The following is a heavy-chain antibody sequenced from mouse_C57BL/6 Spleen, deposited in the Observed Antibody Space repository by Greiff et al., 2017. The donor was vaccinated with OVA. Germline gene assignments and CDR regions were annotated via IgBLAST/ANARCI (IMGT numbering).Heavy chain of an antibody. V-gene: IGHV1-55*01. Sequence: QVQLQQPGAELVKPGASVKMSCKASGYTFTSYWITWVKQRPGQGLEWIGDIYPGSGSTNYNEKFKSKATLTVDTSSSTAYMQLSSLTSEDSAVYYCARWGYYGSSDRYFDVWGTGTTVTVSS. CDR1: GYTFTSYW. J-gene: IGHJ1*03. CDR2: IYPGSGST. CDR3: ARWGYYGSSDRYFDV. D-gene: IGHD1-1*01.